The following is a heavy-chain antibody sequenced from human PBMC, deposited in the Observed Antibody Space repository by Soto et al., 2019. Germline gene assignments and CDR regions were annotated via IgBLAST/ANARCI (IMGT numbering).Heavy chain of an antibody. CDR3: ARDKGLELRYYYGMDV. CDR1: GFTFSSYS. Sequence: EVQLVESGGGLVQPGGSLRLSCAASGFTFSSYSMNWVRQAPGKGLEWVSYISSSSSTIYYADSVKGRFTISRDNAKNSLYLQMNSLRDEDTAVYYCARDKGLELRYYYGMDVWGQGTTVTVSS. CDR2: ISSSSSTI. D-gene: IGHD1-7*01. J-gene: IGHJ6*02. V-gene: IGHV3-48*02.